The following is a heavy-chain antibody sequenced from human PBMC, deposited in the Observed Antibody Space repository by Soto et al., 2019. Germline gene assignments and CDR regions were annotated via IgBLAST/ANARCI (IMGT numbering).Heavy chain of an antibody. CDR1: GDSISSSNYL. CDR3: ARHKRYADSVDY. Sequence: SETLSLTCTVSGDSISSSNYLWVWICQPPGKGLQWIANIFYSGSTYYNPSLKSRVTISVDTSKNQFSLKLSSVTAADTAVYYCARHKRYADSVDYWAQGTPVTVSS. J-gene: IGHJ4*02. CDR2: IFYSGST. V-gene: IGHV4-39*01. D-gene: IGHD4-17*01.